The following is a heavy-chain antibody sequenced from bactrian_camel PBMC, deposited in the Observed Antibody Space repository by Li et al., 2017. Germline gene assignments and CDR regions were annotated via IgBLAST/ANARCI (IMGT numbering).Heavy chain of an antibody. CDR1: GITFSRHD. D-gene: IGHD6*01. CDR2: ITSLPSLFRSA. J-gene: IGHJ4*01. CDR3: AADRDRIGTPGIEYRYFNY. V-gene: IGHV3S40*01. Sequence: VQLVESGGGLVQPGESLRLSCLASGITFSRHDMSWVRQAPGKEVEWVAGITSLPSLFRSASYADSVKGRFTISRGNGINSLYLQMENLQPEDTATYYCAADRDRIGTPGIEYRYFNYWGQGTQVTVS.